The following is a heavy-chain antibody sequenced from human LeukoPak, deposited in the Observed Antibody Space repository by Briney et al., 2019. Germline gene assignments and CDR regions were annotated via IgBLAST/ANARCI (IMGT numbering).Heavy chain of an antibody. CDR1: GFTFSTHW. CDR2: ISGDGSMT. CDR3: ASLLTPYHGSGGGGMDV. V-gene: IGHV3-74*01. D-gene: IGHD3-10*01. J-gene: IGHJ6*02. Sequence: PGGSLRLSCAASGFTFSTHWMYWVRQAPGKELVWVSRISGDGSMTSYADSVKGRFTISRDNAEDTLFLQMTSLRGEDTALYFCASLLTPYHGSGGGGMDVWGQGTTVTVSS.